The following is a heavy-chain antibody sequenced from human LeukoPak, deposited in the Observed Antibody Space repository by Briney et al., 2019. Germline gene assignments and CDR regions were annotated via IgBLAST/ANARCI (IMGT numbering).Heavy chain of an antibody. Sequence: QTGGSLRLSCAASGFTFSSYAMSWVRQAPGKGLEWVSAITGSGGSTYYADPVKGRFTISRDNSKNTLYLQMNSLRAEDTAVYYCAKDAPYYDFWSGYLYWGQGTLVSFSS. CDR2: ITGSGGST. V-gene: IGHV3-23*01. J-gene: IGHJ4*02. D-gene: IGHD3-3*01. CDR1: GFTFSSYA. CDR3: AKDAPYYDFWSGYLY.